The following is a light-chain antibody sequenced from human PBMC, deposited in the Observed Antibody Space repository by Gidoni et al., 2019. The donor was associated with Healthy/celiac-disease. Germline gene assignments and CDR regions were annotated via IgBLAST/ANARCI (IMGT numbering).Light chain of an antibody. Sequence: SYELTQPPSVSVSPGQTASITCSGDKLGDKYACWYQQKPGQSPVLVIYQESKRPSGIPERFSGSNSRNTATLTISGTQAMDEADYYCQAWDSSTRVFGGGTKLTVL. J-gene: IGLJ3*02. CDR1: KLGDKY. CDR3: QAWDSSTRV. V-gene: IGLV3-1*01. CDR2: QES.